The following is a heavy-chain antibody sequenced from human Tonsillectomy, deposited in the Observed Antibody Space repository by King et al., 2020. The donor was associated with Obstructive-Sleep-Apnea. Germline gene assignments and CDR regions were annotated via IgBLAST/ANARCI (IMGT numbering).Heavy chain of an antibody. CDR3: AKDQSRYSSSWYAYRGAYNWFDP. V-gene: IGHV3-9*01. CDR1: GFTFDDYA. CDR2: ISWNSGSI. D-gene: IGHD6-13*01. Sequence: EVQLVESGGGLVQPGRSLRLSCAASGFTFDDYAMHWVRQAPGKGLEWVSGISWNSGSIGYADSVKGRFTISRDNAKNSLYLQMNSLRAEDTALYYCAKDQSRYSSSWYAYRGAYNWFDPWGQGTLVTVSS. J-gene: IGHJ5*02.